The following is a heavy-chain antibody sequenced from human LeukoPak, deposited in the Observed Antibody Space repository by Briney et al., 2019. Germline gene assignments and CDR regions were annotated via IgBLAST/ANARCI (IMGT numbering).Heavy chain of an antibody. V-gene: IGHV3-20*04. D-gene: IGHD3-3*01. Sequence: GGSLRLSCAASGFTFDDYGMSWVRQAPGKGLEWVSGINWNGGSTGYADSVKGRFTISRDNAKNSLYLQMNSLRAEHTALYYCARGGGITIFGVVIYMDVWGKGTTVTVSS. J-gene: IGHJ6*03. CDR1: GFTFDDYG. CDR3: ARGGGITIFGVVIYMDV. CDR2: INWNGGST.